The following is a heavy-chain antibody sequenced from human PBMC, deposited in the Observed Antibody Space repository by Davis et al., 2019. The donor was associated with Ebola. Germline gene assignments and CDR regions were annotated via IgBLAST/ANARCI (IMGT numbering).Heavy chain of an antibody. CDR3: ARQKLGRYYYDSSGYFDYYYGMDV. CDR2: ISAYNGNT. V-gene: IGHV1-18*04. J-gene: IGHJ6*02. CDR1: GYTFTSYY. D-gene: IGHD3-22*01. Sequence: ASVKVSCKASGYTFTSYYMHWVRQAPGQGLEWMGWISAYNGNTNYAQKLQGRVTMTTDTSTSTAYMELRSLRSDDTAVYYCARQKLGRYYYDSSGYFDYYYGMDVWGQGTTVTVSS.